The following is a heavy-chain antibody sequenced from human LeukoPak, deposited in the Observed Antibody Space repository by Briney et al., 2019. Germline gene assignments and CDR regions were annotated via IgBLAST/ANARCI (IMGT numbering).Heavy chain of an antibody. CDR3: ARDPTSGIAVAMFDY. CDR2: IYTSGST. V-gene: IGHV4-4*07. Sequence: SETLSLTCTVSGGSISSYYWSWIRQPAGKGLEWIGRIYTSGSTNYNPSLKSRVTMSVDTSKNQFSLKLSSVTAADTAVYYCARDPTSGIAVAMFDYWGQGTLVTVSS. D-gene: IGHD6-19*01. J-gene: IGHJ4*02. CDR1: GGSISSYY.